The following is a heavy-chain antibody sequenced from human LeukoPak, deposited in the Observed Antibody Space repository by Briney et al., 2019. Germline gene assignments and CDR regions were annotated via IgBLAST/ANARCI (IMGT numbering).Heavy chain of an antibody. CDR3: ARAGYSSSWYLY. CDR1: GFTFSSYG. J-gene: IGHJ4*02. V-gene: IGHV3-23*01. D-gene: IGHD6-13*01. CDR2: ISGSGGST. Sequence: PGGSLRLSCAASGFTFSSYGMSWVRQAPGKGLEWVSAISGSGGSTYYADSVKGRFTISRDNSKNTLYLQMNSLRAEDTAVYYCARAGYSSSWYLYWGQGTLVTVSS.